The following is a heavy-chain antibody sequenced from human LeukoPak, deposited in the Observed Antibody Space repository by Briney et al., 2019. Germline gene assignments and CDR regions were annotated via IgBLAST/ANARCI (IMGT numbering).Heavy chain of an antibody. CDR3: AKGYSSSWYLSTFDY. J-gene: IGHJ4*02. Sequence: GGSLRLSCAASGFTFDDYAMHWVRQAPGKGLEWVSGISWNSGSIGYADSVKGRFTISRDNAKNSLYLQMNSLRAEDTALYYCAKGYSSSWYLSTFDYWGQGTLVTVSS. D-gene: IGHD6-13*01. CDR2: ISWNSGSI. V-gene: IGHV3-9*01. CDR1: GFTFDDYA.